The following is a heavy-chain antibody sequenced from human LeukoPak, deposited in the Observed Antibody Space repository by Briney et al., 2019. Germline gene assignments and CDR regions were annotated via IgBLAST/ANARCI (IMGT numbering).Heavy chain of an antibody. CDR2: INPNSGGT. J-gene: IGHJ4*02. D-gene: IGHD2-2*01. V-gene: IGHV1-2*02. CDR3: ARLSSYQLLFDY. CDR1: GYTFTGYY. Sequence: ASVKVSCKASGYTFTGYYMHWVRQAPGHGLEWMGWINPNSGGTNYAQKFQGRVTMTRDTSISTAYMELSRLRSDDTAVYYCARLSSYQLLFDYWGQGTLVTVSS.